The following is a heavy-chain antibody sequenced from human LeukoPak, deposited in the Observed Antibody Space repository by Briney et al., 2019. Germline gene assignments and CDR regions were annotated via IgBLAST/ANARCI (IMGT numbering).Heavy chain of an antibody. CDR2: ISWNSGSI. D-gene: IGHD3-22*01. V-gene: IGHV3-9*01. Sequence: HTGGSLRLSCAASGFTFDDYAMHWVRQAPGKGLEWVSGISWNSGSIGYADSVKGRFTISRDNAKNSLYLQMNSLRAEDTALYYCAKDRQTGRGYYDSSGYYIYWGQGTLVTVSS. CDR1: GFTFDDYA. CDR3: AKDRQTGRGYYDSSGYYIY. J-gene: IGHJ4*02.